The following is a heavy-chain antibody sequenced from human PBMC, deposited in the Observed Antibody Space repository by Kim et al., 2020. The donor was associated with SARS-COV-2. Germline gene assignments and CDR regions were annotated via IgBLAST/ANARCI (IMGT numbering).Heavy chain of an antibody. J-gene: IGHJ6*02. D-gene: IGHD3-22*01. V-gene: IGHV4-34*01. CDR2: INHSGST. CDR1: GGSFSGYY. Sequence: SETLSLTCAVYGGSFSGYYWSWIRQPPGKGLEWIGEINHSGSTNYNPSLKSRVTISVDTSKNQFSLKLSSVTAADTAVYYCARTVVVTTTLSYYYYGMDVWGQGTTVTVSS. CDR3: ARTVVVTTTLSYYYYGMDV.